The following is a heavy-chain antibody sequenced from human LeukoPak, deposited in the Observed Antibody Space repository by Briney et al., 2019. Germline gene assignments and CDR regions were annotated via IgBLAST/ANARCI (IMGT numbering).Heavy chain of an antibody. Sequence: GGSLRLSCAASGFTVSSYGMHWVRQAPGKGLEWVAVISYDGSNKYYADSVKGRFTISRDNSKNTLYLQMNSLRAEDTAVYYCAKGGNVCLIDYWGQGTLVTVSS. D-gene: IGHD3-10*01. J-gene: IGHJ4*02. V-gene: IGHV3-30*18. CDR2: ISYDGSNK. CDR1: GFTVSSYG. CDR3: AKGGNVCLIDY.